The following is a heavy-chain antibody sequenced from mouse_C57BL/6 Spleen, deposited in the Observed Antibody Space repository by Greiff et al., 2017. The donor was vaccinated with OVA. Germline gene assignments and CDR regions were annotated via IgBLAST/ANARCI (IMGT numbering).Heavy chain of an antibody. V-gene: IGHV1-5*01. D-gene: IGHD1-1*01. CDR2: IYPGNSDT. CDR3: TAPIYYGSSYDWYFDV. CDR1: GYTFTSYW. J-gene: IGHJ1*03. Sequence: VQLQQSGTVLARPGASVKMSCKTSGYTFTSYWMHWVKQRPGQGLEWIGAIYPGNSDTSYNQKFKGKAKLTAVTSASTAYMELSSLTNEDSAVYYCTAPIYYGSSYDWYFDVWGTGTTVTVSS.